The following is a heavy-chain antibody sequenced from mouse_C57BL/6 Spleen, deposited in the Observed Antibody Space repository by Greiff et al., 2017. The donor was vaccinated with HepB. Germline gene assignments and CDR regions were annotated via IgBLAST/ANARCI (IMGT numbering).Heavy chain of an antibody. Sequence: EVQLQQSGPVLVKPGASVKMSCKASGYTFTDYYMNWVKQSHGKSLEWIGVINPYNGGTSYNQKFKGKATLTVDKSSSTAYMELNSLTSEDSAVYYCAREEGNYGNSDYAMDYWGQGTSVTVSS. CDR1: GYTFTDYY. CDR3: AREEGNYGNSDYAMDY. V-gene: IGHV1-19*01. CDR2: INPYNGGT. J-gene: IGHJ4*01. D-gene: IGHD2-1*01.